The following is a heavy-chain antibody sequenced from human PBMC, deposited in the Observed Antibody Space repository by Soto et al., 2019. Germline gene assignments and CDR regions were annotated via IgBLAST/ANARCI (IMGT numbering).Heavy chain of an antibody. D-gene: IGHD3-3*01. CDR1: SYCICGGLL. Sequence: TEKLRDTYAVTSYCICGGLLWAWIRQPPGKGLEWIGNIYHSGSAHYNPSLKSRVTMSVDTSKNNFSLRLTSVTAADTAVYYCARVTIFEYWFDPWCQGILVS. V-gene: IGHV4-38-2*01. CDR3: ARVTIFEYWFDP. CDR2: IYHSGSA. J-gene: IGHJ5*02.